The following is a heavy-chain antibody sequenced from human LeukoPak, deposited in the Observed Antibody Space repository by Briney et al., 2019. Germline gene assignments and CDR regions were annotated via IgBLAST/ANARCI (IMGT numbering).Heavy chain of an antibody. Sequence: GGSLRLSCAASGFTFSSYAMHWVRQAPGKGLEWVAVISYDGSNKYYADSVKGRFTISRDNSKNTLYLQMNSLRAEGTAVYYCANHLACGSTSCPPFDYWGQGTLVTVSS. D-gene: IGHD2-2*01. CDR2: ISYDGSNK. J-gene: IGHJ4*02. V-gene: IGHV3-30-3*01. CDR3: ANHLACGSTSCPPFDY. CDR1: GFTFSSYA.